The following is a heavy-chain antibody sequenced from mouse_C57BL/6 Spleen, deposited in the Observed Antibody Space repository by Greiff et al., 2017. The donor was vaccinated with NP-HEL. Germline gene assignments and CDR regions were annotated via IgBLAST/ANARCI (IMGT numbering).Heavy chain of an antibody. CDR1: GYTFTDYN. D-gene: IGHD3-2*02. V-gene: IGHV1-22*01. J-gene: IGHJ4*01. CDR3: ARSSRQLRDAMDY. CDR2: INPNNGGT. Sequence: VQLQQSGPELVKPGASVKMSCKASGYTFTDYNMHWVKQSHGKSLEWIGYINPNNGGTSYNQKFKGKATLTVNKSSSTAYMELRSLTSEDSAVYYCARSSRQLRDAMDYWGQGTSVTVSS.